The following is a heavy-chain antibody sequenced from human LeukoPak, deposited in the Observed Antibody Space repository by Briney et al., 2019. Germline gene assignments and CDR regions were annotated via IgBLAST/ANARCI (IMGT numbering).Heavy chain of an antibody. CDR1: GGSISSYY. Sequence: SETLSLTCTVSGGSISSYYWSWIRRPPGKGLEWIGYIYYSGSTNYNPSLKSQVTISVDTSKNQFSLKLSSVTAADTAVYYCARDRPRLRGYTYGYYYYMDDWGKGTTVTVSS. J-gene: IGHJ6*03. V-gene: IGHV4-59*12. CDR2: IYYSGST. D-gene: IGHD5-18*01. CDR3: ARDRPRLRGYTYGYYYYMDD.